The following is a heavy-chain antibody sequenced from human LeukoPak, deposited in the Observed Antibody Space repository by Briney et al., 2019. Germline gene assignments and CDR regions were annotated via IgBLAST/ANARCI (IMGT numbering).Heavy chain of an antibody. CDR1: GYSFTYYW. J-gene: IGHJ6*02. V-gene: IGHV5-51*01. CDR2: IYPGDSDT. CDR3: ARGAAGTTPDYYYFGLDV. D-gene: IGHD1-7*01. Sequence: GESLQISFKGSGYSFTYYWIGWVRQMPGKGLEWMGIIYPGDSDTRYSPSFQGQVTISADKSINTAHLQWSSLKASDTAMYYCARGAAGTTPDYYYFGLDVWGQGTTVRVSS.